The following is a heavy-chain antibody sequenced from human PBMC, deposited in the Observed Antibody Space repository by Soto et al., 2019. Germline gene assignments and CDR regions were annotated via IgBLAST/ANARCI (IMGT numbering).Heavy chain of an antibody. J-gene: IGHJ4*02. CDR2: IYYSGST. V-gene: IGHV4-30-4*01. Sequence: PSETLSLTCTVSGGSISSDDSSWSWIRQPPGKGMEWIGYIYYSGSTYYNPSLKSRVTIAADTSKNQFSLKLSSVTAADTAVYYCARIKYSDNSGVDHWGQGTLVTVSS. CDR1: GGSISSDDSS. D-gene: IGHD3-22*01. CDR3: ARIKYSDNSGVDH.